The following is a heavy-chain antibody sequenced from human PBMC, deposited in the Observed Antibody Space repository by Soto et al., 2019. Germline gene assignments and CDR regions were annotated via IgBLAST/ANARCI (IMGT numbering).Heavy chain of an antibody. CDR3: ARGGGDDSFDY. J-gene: IGHJ4*02. V-gene: IGHV4-30-2*06. D-gene: IGHD2-21*02. CDR1: GASISYGGFS. CDR2: ISHLENT. Sequence: SETLSLTCTVSGASISYGGFSLSWIRQSPGKGLEWIGYISHLENTYLHPSFKSRLTMSIDRTRNQFSLKLSSVTAADMAVYYCARGGGDDSFDYWGQGVLVTVSS.